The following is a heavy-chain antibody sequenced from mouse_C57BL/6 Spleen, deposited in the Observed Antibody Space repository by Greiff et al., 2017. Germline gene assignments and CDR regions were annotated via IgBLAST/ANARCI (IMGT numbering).Heavy chain of an antibody. D-gene: IGHD2-5*01. V-gene: IGHV1-82*01. CDR2: IYPGDGDT. Sequence: VQLQQSGPELVKPGASVKISCKASGYAFSSSWMNWVKQRPGKGLEWIGRIYPGDGDTNYNGKFKGKATLTADKSSSTAYMQLSSLTSEDSAVYFCARENSNYVDYWGQGTTLTVSS. CDR3: ARENSNYVDY. J-gene: IGHJ2*01. CDR1: GYAFSSSW.